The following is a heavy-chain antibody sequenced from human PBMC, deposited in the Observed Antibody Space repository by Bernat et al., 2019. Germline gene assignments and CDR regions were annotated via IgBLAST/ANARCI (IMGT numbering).Heavy chain of an antibody. CDR1: GFTVSSNY. CDR3: ARESTTDFAFDI. Sequence: EVQLVESGGGLVQPGGSLRLSCAASGFTVSSNYMSWVCQAPGKGLEWVSVIYSGGSTYYADSVKGRFTISRDNSKNTLYLQMNSLRAEDTAVYYCARESTTDFAFDIWGQGTMVTVSS. D-gene: IGHD4-17*01. V-gene: IGHV3-66*01. CDR2: IYSGGST. J-gene: IGHJ3*02.